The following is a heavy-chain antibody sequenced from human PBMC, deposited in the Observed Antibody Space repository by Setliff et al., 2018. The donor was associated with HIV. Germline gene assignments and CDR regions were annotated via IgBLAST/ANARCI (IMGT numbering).Heavy chain of an antibody. Sequence: SETLSLTCSVSGASISTGEYYWSWVRLYPGRGLEWIGYIYHTGGTSYNPSLRSRLSVSLDTSRNQFSLKLTSVTAADTAIYYCARYHIGGIQYFQHWGQGALVTVSS. D-gene: IGHD2-21*01. CDR3: ARYHIGGIQYFQH. CDR2: IYHTGGT. J-gene: IGHJ1*01. V-gene: IGHV4-30-4*01. CDR1: GASISTGEYY.